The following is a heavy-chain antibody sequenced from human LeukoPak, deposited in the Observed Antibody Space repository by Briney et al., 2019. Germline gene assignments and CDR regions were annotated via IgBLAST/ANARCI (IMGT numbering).Heavy chain of an antibody. CDR1: GGTFSSYA. J-gene: IGHJ3*02. V-gene: IGHV1-69*05. Sequence: WASVKVSCKASGGTFSSYAISWVRQAPGQGLEWMGGIIPIFGTANYAQKFQERVTITRDMSTSTAYMELSSLRSEDTAVYYCAADRYGDYLLRAFDIWGQGTMVTVSS. CDR3: AADRYGDYLLRAFDI. D-gene: IGHD4-17*01. CDR2: IIPIFGTA.